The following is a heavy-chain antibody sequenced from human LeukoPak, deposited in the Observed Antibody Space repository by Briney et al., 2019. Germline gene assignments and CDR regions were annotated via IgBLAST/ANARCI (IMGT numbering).Heavy chain of an antibody. V-gene: IGHV3-23*01. CDR3: AKDKRLQPHYFDY. CDR2: ISGSGGST. D-gene: IGHD6-25*01. Sequence: GGSLRLSCAASGFTFSSYAMSWVRQAPWKGLEWVSAISGSGGSTYYADSVKGRFTISRDNSKNTLYLQMNSLRAEDTAVYYCAKDKRLQPHYFDYWGQGTLVTVSS. CDR1: GFTFSSYA. J-gene: IGHJ4*02.